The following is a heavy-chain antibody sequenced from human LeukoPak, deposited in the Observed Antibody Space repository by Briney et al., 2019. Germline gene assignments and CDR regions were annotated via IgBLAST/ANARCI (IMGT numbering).Heavy chain of an antibody. D-gene: IGHD1-26*01. V-gene: IGHV3-48*02. CDR1: GFTFSSYS. CDR3: ARVLSGSYRGVDY. CDR2: ISSSSSTI. J-gene: IGHJ4*02. Sequence: GGSLRLSCAASGFTFSSYSMNWVRQAPGKGLEWVSYISSSSSTIYYADSVKGRFTISRNNAKHSLHLQMNSMRDEDTAVYYCARVLSGSYRGVDYWGQGTLVTVSS.